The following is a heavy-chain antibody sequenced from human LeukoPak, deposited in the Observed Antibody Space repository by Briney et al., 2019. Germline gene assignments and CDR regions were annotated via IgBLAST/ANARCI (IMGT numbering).Heavy chain of an antibody. Sequence: PSETLSLTCTVSGGSISSHYWSWIRQPPGKGLEWIGYIYYSGSTNYNPSLKSRVTISVDTSKNQFSLKLSSVTAADTAVYYCAREGMAGTGYFDYWGQGTLVTVSS. V-gene: IGHV4-59*11. CDR3: AREGMAGTGYFDY. CDR1: GGSISSHY. D-gene: IGHD6-19*01. CDR2: IYYSGST. J-gene: IGHJ4*02.